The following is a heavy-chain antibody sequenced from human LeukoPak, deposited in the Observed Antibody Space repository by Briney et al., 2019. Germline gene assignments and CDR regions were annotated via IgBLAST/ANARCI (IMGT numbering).Heavy chain of an antibody. V-gene: IGHV1-2*06. Sequence: GASVKVSCKASGYTFTGYYMYWVRQAPGQGLECMGRINPNSGGTDYAQKFQGRVTMTRDTSISTAYMELSRLRSDDTAVYYCARDGDYIPTFDYWGQGTLVTVSS. CDR2: INPNSGGT. D-gene: IGHD4-17*01. CDR3: ARDGDYIPTFDY. J-gene: IGHJ4*02. CDR1: GYTFTGYY.